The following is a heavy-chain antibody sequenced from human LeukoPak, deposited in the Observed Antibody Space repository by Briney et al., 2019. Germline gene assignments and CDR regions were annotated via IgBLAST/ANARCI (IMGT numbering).Heavy chain of an antibody. CDR1: GFTFSSYG. J-gene: IGHJ4*02. CDR2: INPNSGGT. CDR3: ARAPAFAYCGGDCYSDPFDY. V-gene: IGHV1-2*02. D-gene: IGHD2-21*02. Sequence: GGSLRLSCAASGFTFSSYGMHWVRQAPGQGLEWMGWINPNSGGTNYAQKFQGRVTMTRDTSISTAYMELSRLRSDDTAVYYCARAPAFAYCGGDCYSDPFDYWGQGTLVTVSS.